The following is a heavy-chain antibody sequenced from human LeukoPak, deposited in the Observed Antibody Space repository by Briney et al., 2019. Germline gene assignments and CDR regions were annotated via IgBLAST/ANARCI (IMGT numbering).Heavy chain of an antibody. CDR2: IWYDGSNN. CDR3: ARARTTRGFDY. J-gene: IGHJ4*02. D-gene: IGHD2/OR15-2a*01. Sequence: GRSLRLSCAASGFSFNSYGIHWVRQAPGKGLEWVAFIWYDGSNNYYADSVKGRFTTSRDNSKNTLYLQMNSLRAEDTAVYYCARARTTRGFDYWGQGTLVTVSS. CDR1: GFSFNSYG. V-gene: IGHV3-33*01.